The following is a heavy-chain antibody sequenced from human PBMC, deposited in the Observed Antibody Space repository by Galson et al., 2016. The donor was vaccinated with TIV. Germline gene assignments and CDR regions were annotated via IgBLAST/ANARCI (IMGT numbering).Heavy chain of an antibody. CDR1: GYTFTGQY. V-gene: IGHV1-2*02. Sequence: SVKVSCKASGYTFTGQYMHWVRQAPGQGLEWMGWINPNSGGTNYEQKFQGRVTMTRDTSITTAYMELSGLRSDDTAVYYCARDDGSTSGSDFWGQGTLVSVSS. CDR2: INPNSGGT. J-gene: IGHJ4*02. CDR3: ARDDGSTSGSDF. D-gene: IGHD3-22*01.